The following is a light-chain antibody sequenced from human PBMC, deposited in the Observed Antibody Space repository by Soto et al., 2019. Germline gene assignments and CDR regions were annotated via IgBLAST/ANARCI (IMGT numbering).Light chain of an antibody. CDR2: AAS. J-gene: IGKJ2*01. CDR1: QSISSY. CDR3: QQSDSTPYT. V-gene: IGKV1-39*01. Sequence: DLQMTQSPSSLSASVGDRVTITCRASQSISSYLNWYQKKAGKAPKLLIYAASSLQSGVPSRFSGSGSGTDFTLTISSLQPEDFGSYYCQQSDSTPYTFGQGTKLEIK.